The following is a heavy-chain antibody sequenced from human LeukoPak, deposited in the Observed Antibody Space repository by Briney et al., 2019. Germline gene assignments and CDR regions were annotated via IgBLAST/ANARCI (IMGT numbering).Heavy chain of an antibody. D-gene: IGHD3/OR15-3a*01. CDR3: ARSVLQGVDWPYYYYYGMDV. CDR2: INPNSGGT. J-gene: IGHJ6*02. V-gene: IGHV1-2*04. CDR1: GYTFTGYY. Sequence: ASVKVSCKASGYTFTGYYMHWVRQAPGQGLEWMGWINPNSGGTNYAQKFQGWVTMTRDTSISTAYMELSRLRSDDTAVYYCARSVLQGVDWPYYYYYGMDVWGQGTTVTVSS.